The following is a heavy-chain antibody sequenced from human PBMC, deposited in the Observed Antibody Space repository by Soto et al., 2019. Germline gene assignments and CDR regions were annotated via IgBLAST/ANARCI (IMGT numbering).Heavy chain of an antibody. J-gene: IGHJ4*02. Sequence: SETLSLTCTVSGASISSGDYYYSWIRQSPGKGLDWLGYVSSLGISYYNPSLESRLNISGYPPKNQFFLKLTSVTAADTAVYYRAXYSGETGWHFAFWGRRTLVTVSS. CDR2: VSSLGIS. D-gene: IGHD2-15*01. CDR1: GASISSGDYY. V-gene: IGHV4-30-4*01. CDR3: AXYSGETGWHFAF.